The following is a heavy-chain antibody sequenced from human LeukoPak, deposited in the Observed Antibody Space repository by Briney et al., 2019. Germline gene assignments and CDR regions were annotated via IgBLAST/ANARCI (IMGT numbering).Heavy chain of an antibody. V-gene: IGHV3-21*01. J-gene: IGHJ4*02. CDR3: ARETTVTTFSEY. Sequence: GGALRLSCVGSGFTFTSYSMTWVRQAPGMGLEGVASISRSSSYIFYADSVKGRFTISRDDAKNSLYLQMNSLRAADTAVYYCARETTVTTFSEYWGQGTLVTVSS. CDR1: GFTFTSYS. D-gene: IGHD4-17*01. CDR2: ISRSSSYI.